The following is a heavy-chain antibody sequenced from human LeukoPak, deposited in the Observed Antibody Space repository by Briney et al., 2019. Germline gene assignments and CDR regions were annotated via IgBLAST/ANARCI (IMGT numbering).Heavy chain of an antibody. Sequence: GGSLRLSCAASGFTVSSNYMSWVRQAPGKGLEWVSFISFDGNVIYYAASVKGRFTLSRDNSKNTLYLQMNSLRAEDTAMYYCTRDLSTHYSIDYWGQGALVTVSS. V-gene: IGHV3-30*03. CDR3: TRDLSTHYSIDY. J-gene: IGHJ4*02. CDR2: ISFDGNVI. CDR1: GFTVSSNY. D-gene: IGHD6-13*01.